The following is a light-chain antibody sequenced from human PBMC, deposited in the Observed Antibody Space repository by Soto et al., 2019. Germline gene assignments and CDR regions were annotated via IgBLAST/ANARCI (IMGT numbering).Light chain of an antibody. CDR1: QRVSSY. J-gene: IGKJ5*01. CDR2: DAS. Sequence: EIVLTQSPATLSLSPGERATLSCRASQRVSSYLAWYQQKPGQAPTLLIYDASNRATGIPARFSGSWSGTDFTLTISRLEHEVVAVYYCQQRSNWPTFGQGTRLEIK. CDR3: QQRSNWPT. V-gene: IGKV3-11*01.